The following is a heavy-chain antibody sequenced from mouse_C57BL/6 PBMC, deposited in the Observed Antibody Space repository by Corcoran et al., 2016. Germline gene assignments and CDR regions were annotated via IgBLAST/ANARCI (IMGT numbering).Heavy chain of an antibody. Sequence: QIQLVQFGPELKKPGETVKISCKASGYTFTTYGMSCVKQAPGKGLQWMGWINTYSGVPTYADDFKGRFAFSLETSASTAYLQINNLKNEDTATYFCARGGLRQAYYFDYWGQGTTLTVSS. J-gene: IGHJ2*01. CDR2: INTYSGVP. CDR1: GYTFTTYG. CDR3: ARGGLRQAYYFDY. V-gene: IGHV9-3*01. D-gene: IGHD2-4*01.